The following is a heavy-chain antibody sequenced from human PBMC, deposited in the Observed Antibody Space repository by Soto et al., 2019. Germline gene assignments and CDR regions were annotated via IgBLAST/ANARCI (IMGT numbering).Heavy chain of an antibody. V-gene: IGHV3-30-3*01. J-gene: IGHJ4*02. CDR1: GFTFSSYA. Sequence: GGSLRLSCAASGFTFSSYAMHWVRQAPGKGLEWVAVISYDGSNKYYADSVKGRFTISRDNSKNTLYLQMNSLRAEDTAVYYCAGVTMVRGVPGGLDYWGQGTLVTVSS. CDR3: AGVTMVRGVPGGLDY. D-gene: IGHD3-10*01. CDR2: ISYDGSNK.